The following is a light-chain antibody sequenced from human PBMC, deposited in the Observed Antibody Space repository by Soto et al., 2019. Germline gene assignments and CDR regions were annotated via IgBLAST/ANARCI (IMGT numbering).Light chain of an antibody. CDR3: CSFARSSSFYV. CDR1: SSDGGRSNF. CDR2: DGD. J-gene: IGLJ1*01. Sequence: QSALTQPAFVSGSPGQSISISCSENSSDGGRSNFVSWYQQHPGKAPKLIIFDGDRRPSGVSGRFSVSKSGNTASLTISRLQAEEEADYYCCSFARSSSFYVFGTGTKVTVL. V-gene: IGLV2-23*01.